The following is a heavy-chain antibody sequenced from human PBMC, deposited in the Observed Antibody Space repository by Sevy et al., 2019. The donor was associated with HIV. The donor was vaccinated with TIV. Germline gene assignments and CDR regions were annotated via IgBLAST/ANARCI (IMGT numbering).Heavy chain of an antibody. J-gene: IGHJ6*02. CDR1: GFTFSSYS. Sequence: GGSLRLSCAASGFTFSSYSMNWVRQAPGKGLEWVSSISSSSSYIYYADSVKGRFTISRDNAKNSLYLQMNGLRAEDTAVYYCARDVYDDIVVVPAAIYYYGMDVWGQGTTVTVSS. CDR2: ISSSSSYI. CDR3: ARDVYDDIVVVPAAIYYYGMDV. D-gene: IGHD2-2*01. V-gene: IGHV3-21*01.